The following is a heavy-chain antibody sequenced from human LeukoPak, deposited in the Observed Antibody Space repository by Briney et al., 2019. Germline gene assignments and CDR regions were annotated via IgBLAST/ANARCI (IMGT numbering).Heavy chain of an antibody. V-gene: IGHV3-23*01. CDR1: GFTFSRYA. J-gene: IGHJ5*02. CDR3: AKESLGFDP. Sequence: GGSLRLSCAASGFTFSRYAMSCVPQAPGKGLEWVSAISGSGGSTYYADSVKGRFTISRDNSKNTLYLQMNGLRAGDTAVYYCAKESLGFDPWGQGTLVTVSS. CDR2: ISGSGGST.